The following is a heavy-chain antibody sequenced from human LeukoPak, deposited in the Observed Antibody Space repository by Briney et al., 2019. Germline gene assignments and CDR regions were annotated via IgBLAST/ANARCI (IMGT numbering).Heavy chain of an antibody. CDR2: ISAYNGDT. CDR3: ARGGPAPHRITLIVVASSTDAFDI. Sequence: ASVKVSCKASGYTFTSYGISWVRQAPGQGLEWMGWISAYNGDTNYAQKLQGRVTMTTDTSTSTAYMELRSLRSNDTAVYYCARGGPAPHRITLIVVASSTDAFDIWGQGTMVTVSS. J-gene: IGHJ3*02. V-gene: IGHV1-18*01. D-gene: IGHD3-22*01. CDR1: GYTFTSYG.